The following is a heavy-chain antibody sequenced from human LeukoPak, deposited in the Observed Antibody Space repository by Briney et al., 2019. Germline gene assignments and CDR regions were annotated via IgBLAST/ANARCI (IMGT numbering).Heavy chain of an antibody. CDR3: ARVGRGGSCLDY. J-gene: IGHJ4*02. Sequence: GGSLRLSCAASGFTFSSYWMSWVRQAPGKGLEWVANIKQDGSEKYYVDSVKGRFTISRDNAKNSLYLRMNSLRAGDTAVYYCARVGRGGSCLDYWGQGTLVTVSS. CDR1: GFTFSSYW. V-gene: IGHV3-7*03. CDR2: IKQDGSEK. D-gene: IGHD2-15*01.